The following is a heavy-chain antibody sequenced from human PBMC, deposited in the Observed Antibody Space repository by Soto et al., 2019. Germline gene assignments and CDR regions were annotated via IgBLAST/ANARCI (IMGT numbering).Heavy chain of an antibody. CDR2: IYHSGST. CDR1: YGSISSRGYS. V-gene: IGHV4-30-2*01. D-gene: IGHD4-4*01. CDR3: ARGMTTVTTYAY. J-gene: IGHJ4*02. Sequence: SWAVVYGSISSRGYSWICNRQPPGKGLEWIGYIYHSGSTYYNPSLKSRVTISVDRSKNQFSLNLSSVTAADTAVYYCARGMTTVTTYAYWGQGTLVTVSS.